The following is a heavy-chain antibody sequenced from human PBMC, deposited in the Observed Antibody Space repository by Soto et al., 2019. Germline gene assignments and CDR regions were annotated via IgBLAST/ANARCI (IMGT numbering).Heavy chain of an antibody. CDR3: ARVGNWNRKWNYYYYYYYMDV. D-gene: IGHD1-1*01. Sequence: GGSLRLSCAASGFTFSSYGMHWVRQAPGKGLEWVAVIWYDGSNKYYADSVKGRFTISRDNSKNTLYLQMNSLRAEDTAVDYCARVGNWNRKWNYYYYYYYMDVWGKGTTVTVSS. V-gene: IGHV3-33*01. J-gene: IGHJ6*03. CDR2: IWYDGSNK. CDR1: GFTFSSYG.